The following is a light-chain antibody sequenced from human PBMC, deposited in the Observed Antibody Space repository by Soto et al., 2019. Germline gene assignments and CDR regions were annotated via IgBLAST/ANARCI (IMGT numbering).Light chain of an antibody. J-gene: IGLJ1*01. CDR1: SGDIGSYNR. CDR3: SSYTNINTRACV. V-gene: IGLV2-14*01. CDR2: EVT. Sequence: QSVLTQPASVSGSPGQSITISCTGTSGDIGSYNRVSWYQQHPGKAPTLIIYEVTDRPSGVSNRFSGSKSGNTASLTISGLQAEDEAEYSCSSYTNINTRACVFGTGTQLTGL.